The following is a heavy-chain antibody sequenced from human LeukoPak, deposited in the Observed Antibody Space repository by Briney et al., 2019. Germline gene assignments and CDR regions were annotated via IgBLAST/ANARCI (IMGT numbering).Heavy chain of an antibody. Sequence: SETLSLTCTVSGGSISSYYWSWLRQPPGKGLEWIGYIYTSGSTNYNPSLKSRVTISVDTSKNQFSLKLSSVTAADTAVYYCARQIQLMTHFDYWGQGTLVTVSS. V-gene: IGHV4-4*09. J-gene: IGHJ4*02. D-gene: IGHD5-18*01. CDR2: IYTSGST. CDR1: GGSISSYY. CDR3: ARQIQLMTHFDY.